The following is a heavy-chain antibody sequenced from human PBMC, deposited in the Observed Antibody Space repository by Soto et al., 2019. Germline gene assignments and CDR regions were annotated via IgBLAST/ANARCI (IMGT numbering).Heavy chain of an antibody. CDR3: PRDRGGLAPLYLRHDASDL. V-gene: IGHV4-31*03. Sequence: QVQLQESGPGLVKPSQTLSLTCTVSGGSISSGGYYWSWIRQHPGKGLEWIGYIYYSGSTYYHPSLHHRVTISADTPNHHSSLKLSPVPAAATPVYYCPRDRGGLAPLYLRHDASDLWGPGTMVPLSS. CDR1: GGSISSGGYY. CDR2: IYYSGST. D-gene: IGHD3-3*01. J-gene: IGHJ3*01.